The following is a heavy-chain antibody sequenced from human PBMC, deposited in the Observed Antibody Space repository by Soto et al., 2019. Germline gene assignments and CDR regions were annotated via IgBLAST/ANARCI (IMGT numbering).Heavy chain of an antibody. J-gene: IGHJ3*02. CDR2: ISWNSGSI. Sequence: GGSLRLSCAASGFTFDDYAMHWVRQAPGKGLEWVSGISWNSGSIGYADSVKGRFTISRDNAKNSLYLQMNSLRAEVTALYYCAKDISLRVAVADAFDIWGQGTMVTVSS. CDR3: AKDISLRVAVADAFDI. D-gene: IGHD6-19*01. V-gene: IGHV3-9*01. CDR1: GFTFDDYA.